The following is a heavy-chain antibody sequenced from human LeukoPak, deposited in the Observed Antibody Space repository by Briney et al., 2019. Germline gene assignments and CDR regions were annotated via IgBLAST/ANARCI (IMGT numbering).Heavy chain of an antibody. CDR2: ISYDGSNK. D-gene: IGHD2-2*01. CDR1: GFTFSSYA. CDR3: ARDPGGYCSSTSCYQAHFDY. V-gene: IGHV3-30-3*01. Sequence: GGSLRLSCAASGFTFSSYAMHWVRQAPGKGLEWVAVISYDGSNKYYADSVKGRFTISRDNSKNTLYLQMNSLRAEDTAVYYCARDPGGYCSSTSCYQAHFDYWGQGTLVTVSS. J-gene: IGHJ4*02.